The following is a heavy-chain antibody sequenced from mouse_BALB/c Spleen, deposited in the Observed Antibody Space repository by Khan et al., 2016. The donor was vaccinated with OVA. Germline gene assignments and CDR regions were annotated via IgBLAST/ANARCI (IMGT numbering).Heavy chain of an antibody. Sequence: EVQLVESGGDLVKPGGSLKLSCATSGLIFSSYSMSWVRQTPDKRLEWVASISSDGDYTYYSDSVKGRFTISRDNAKNTLYLQLSSLKSEDTAMYCCPGHLSGSFDYWGQGTLVTVSA. CDR1: GLIFSSYS. D-gene: IGHD4-1*01. CDR3: PGHLSGSFDY. J-gene: IGHJ3*01. V-gene: IGHV5-6*01. CDR2: ISSDGDYT.